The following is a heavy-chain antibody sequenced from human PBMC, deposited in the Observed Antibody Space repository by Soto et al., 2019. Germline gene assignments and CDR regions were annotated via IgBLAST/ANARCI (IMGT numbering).Heavy chain of an antibody. CDR1: GGSISTGGSY. Sequence: SETLSLTCTVSGGSISTGGSYWSWIRRHPGKGLEWIGHIYYSGTTSYNPSLKSRVAISINTSNNQFSLKLSSVTAADTAVYYCARDDYGGNSGAFDIWGQGTMVTVSS. CDR2: IYYSGTT. V-gene: IGHV4-31*03. CDR3: ARDDYGGNSGAFDI. J-gene: IGHJ3*02. D-gene: IGHD4-17*01.